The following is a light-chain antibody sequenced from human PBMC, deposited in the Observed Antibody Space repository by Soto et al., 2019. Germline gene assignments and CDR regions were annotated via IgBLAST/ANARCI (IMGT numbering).Light chain of an antibody. Sequence: QPVLTQSSSASASLGSSVKLTCTLSSGHSSFIIAWHQQQPGKAPRHLMKLEGSGNYNKGSGVPDRFSGSSSGADRYLTIPNLQFEDEADYYCETWDSDTVVFGGGTQLTVL. CDR1: SGHSSFI. V-gene: IGLV4-60*02. CDR3: ETWDSDTVV. CDR2: LEGSGNY. J-gene: IGLJ7*01.